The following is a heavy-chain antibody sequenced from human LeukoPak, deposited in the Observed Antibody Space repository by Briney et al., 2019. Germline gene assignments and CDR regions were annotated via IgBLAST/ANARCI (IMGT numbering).Heavy chain of an antibody. Sequence: SETLSLTCAVYGGSFSGYYWSWIRQPPGKGLEWIGEINHSGSTNYNPSLKSRVNISVDTSKNQFSLNLSSVTAADTAVYYCARVIVVVPAAYPNWFDPWGQGTLVTVSS. CDR2: INHSGST. D-gene: IGHD2-2*01. V-gene: IGHV4-34*01. CDR1: GGSFSGYY. J-gene: IGHJ5*02. CDR3: ARVIVVVPAAYPNWFDP.